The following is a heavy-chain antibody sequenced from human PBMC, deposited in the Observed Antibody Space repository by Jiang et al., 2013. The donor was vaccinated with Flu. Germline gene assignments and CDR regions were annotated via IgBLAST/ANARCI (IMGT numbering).Heavy chain of an antibody. V-gene: IGHV4-38-2*02. CDR3: ARVAYQLLSP. CDR1: GYSISSGYY. Sequence: PGLLKPSETLSLTCTVSGYSISSGYYWGWIRQPPGKGLEWIGSIYHSGSTYYNPSLKSRVTISVDTSKNQFSLKLSSVTAADTAVYYCARVAYQLLSPWGQGTLVTVSS. CDR2: IYHSGST. D-gene: IGHD2-2*01. J-gene: IGHJ5*02.